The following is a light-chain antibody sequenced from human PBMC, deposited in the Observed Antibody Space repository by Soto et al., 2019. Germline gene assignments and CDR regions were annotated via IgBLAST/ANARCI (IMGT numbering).Light chain of an antibody. J-gene: IGLJ2*01. CDR2: GHS. CDR3: QSYDSSLSGYVV. V-gene: IGLV1-40*01. CDR1: SSNIGAGYD. Sequence: QPVLTKPPSVSGAPGQRVTISCTGSSSNIGAGYDVHWYQQLPGTAPKLLIYGHSNRPSGVPDRFSGSKSGTSVSLAITGLQAEDEADYYCQSYDSSLSGYVVFGGGTKLTVL.